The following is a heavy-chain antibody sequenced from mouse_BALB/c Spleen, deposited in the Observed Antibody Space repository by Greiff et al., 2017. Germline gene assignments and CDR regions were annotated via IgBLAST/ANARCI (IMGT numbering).Heavy chain of an antibody. Sequence: EVKLVESGGGLVQPGGSRKLSCAASGFTFSSFGMHWVRQAPEKGLEWVAYISSGSSTIYYADTVKGRFTISRDNPKNTLYLQMTSLRSEDTAMYYCARAGALIYAMDYWGQGTSVTVSS. CDR1: GFTFSSFG. V-gene: IGHV5-17*02. CDR2: ISSGSSTI. CDR3: ARAGALIYAMDY. J-gene: IGHJ4*01.